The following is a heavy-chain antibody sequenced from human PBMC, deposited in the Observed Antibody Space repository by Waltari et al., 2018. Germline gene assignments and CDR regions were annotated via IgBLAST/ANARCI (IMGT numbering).Heavy chain of an antibody. Sequence: QVQLQESGPGLVKPSETLSLTCTVPGGSISSHYWSWIRQPPGKGLEWIGSIYYSGSTNYNPSLKSRVTISVDTSKNQFSLRLNSVTAADTAVYYCARDHDYGDYGYFDYWGQGTLVTVSS. CDR2: IYYSGST. CDR3: ARDHDYGDYGYFDY. V-gene: IGHV4-59*11. J-gene: IGHJ4*02. D-gene: IGHD4-17*01. CDR1: GGSISSHY.